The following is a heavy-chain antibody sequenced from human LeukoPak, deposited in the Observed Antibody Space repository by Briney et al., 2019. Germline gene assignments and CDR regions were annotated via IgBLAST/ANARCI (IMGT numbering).Heavy chain of an antibody. Sequence: GSLRLSCAASGFTFSSYAMSWVRQAPGKGLEWIGEINHSGSTNYNPSLKSRVTITVDTSKNQFSLKLSSVTAADTAVYYCARGQGDYTPFDYWGQGTLVTVSS. CDR3: ARGQGDYTPFDY. D-gene: IGHD4-17*01. CDR1: GFTFSSYA. V-gene: IGHV4-34*01. J-gene: IGHJ4*02. CDR2: INHSGST.